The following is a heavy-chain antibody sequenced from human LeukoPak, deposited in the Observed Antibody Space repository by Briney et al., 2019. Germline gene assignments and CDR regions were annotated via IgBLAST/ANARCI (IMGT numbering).Heavy chain of an antibody. CDR2: INSDGSST. D-gene: IGHD4-17*01. Sequence: GGSLRLSCAASGFTFSSYWMHWVRQAPGKGLVWVSRINSDGSSTSYADSVKGRFTISRDNAKNTLYLQMNSLRAEDTAVYYCARDRYGDYLPNYFDYWGQGTLVTVSS. V-gene: IGHV3-74*01. CDR1: GFTFSSYW. J-gene: IGHJ4*02. CDR3: ARDRYGDYLPNYFDY.